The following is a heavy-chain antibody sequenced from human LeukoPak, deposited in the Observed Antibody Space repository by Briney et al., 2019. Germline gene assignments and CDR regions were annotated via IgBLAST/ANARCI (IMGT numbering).Heavy chain of an antibody. Sequence: TLSLTCTVSGGSISSGDYYWSWIRQPPGKGLEWVGYIYYSGSTYYNPSLKRRVTISVDTSKNQFSLKLSSVTAADTAVYYCARVPGGDGYNYDSTEFDYWGQGTLVTVSS. J-gene: IGHJ4*02. CDR2: IYYSGST. CDR3: ARVPGGDGYNYDSTEFDY. CDR1: GGSISSGDYY. V-gene: IGHV4-30-4*08. D-gene: IGHD5-24*01.